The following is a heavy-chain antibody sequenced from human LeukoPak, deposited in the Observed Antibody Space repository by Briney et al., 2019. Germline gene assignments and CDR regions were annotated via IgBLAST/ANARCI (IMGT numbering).Heavy chain of an antibody. V-gene: IGHV3-23*01. Sequence: GGSLRLSCAASGSTFNSYAMTWVRQAPGKGLEWVSGISGSGGSTNYADSVKGRFTISRDNSKNTLYLQMNSLRAEDTAVYYCARDPYSGAYSEGYYYYYMDVWGTGTTVTVSS. J-gene: IGHJ6*03. CDR1: GSTFNSYA. CDR3: ARDPYSGAYSEGYYYYYMDV. CDR2: ISGSGGST. D-gene: IGHD1-26*01.